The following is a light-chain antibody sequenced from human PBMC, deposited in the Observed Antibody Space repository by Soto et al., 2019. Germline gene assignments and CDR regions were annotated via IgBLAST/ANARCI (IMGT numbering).Light chain of an antibody. V-gene: IGKV3-15*01. Sequence: VVMTQSPATVSVSPGETVTLSCRASQSVRSDVAWYQQRPGQAPRLLIFGASSRVADVPARFSGSGSGTDFTLTISSLQSEYFAVYHCQQYNTWPPWTFGQGTKVE. CDR2: GAS. CDR1: QSVRSD. CDR3: QQYNTWPPWT. J-gene: IGKJ1*01.